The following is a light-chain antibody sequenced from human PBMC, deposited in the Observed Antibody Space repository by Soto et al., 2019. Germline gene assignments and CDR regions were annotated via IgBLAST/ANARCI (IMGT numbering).Light chain of an antibody. CDR3: TSYTSSSTYV. J-gene: IGLJ1*01. CDR2: DVS. CDR1: SSDVGNYNY. Sequence: LTPPASVSGSPGQSIAISCTGTSSDVGNYNYVSWYQQHPDKAPKLMIFDVSNRPSGVSDRFSGSKSGNTASLTISGLQADDEADYYCTSYTSSSTYVFGTGTKVTVL. V-gene: IGLV2-14*01.